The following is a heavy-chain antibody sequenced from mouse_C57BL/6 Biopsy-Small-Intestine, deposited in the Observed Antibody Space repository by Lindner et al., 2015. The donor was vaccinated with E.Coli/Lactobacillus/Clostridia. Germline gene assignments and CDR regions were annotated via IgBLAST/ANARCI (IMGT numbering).Heavy chain of an antibody. CDR1: GFSIKDYY. CDR2: IDPEDGET. J-gene: IGHJ4*01. Sequence: QLRGVWGRTCEAGASVKLSCTASGFSIKDYYIHWVKQRTEQGLEWIGRIDPEDGETRYAPKFQGKATITADTSSNTAYLHLSSLTSEDTAVYYCARWGLRRGGYAMDYWGSRNVSHRLL. CDR3: ARWGLRRGGYAMDY. V-gene: IGHV14-2*01. D-gene: IGHD2-4*01.